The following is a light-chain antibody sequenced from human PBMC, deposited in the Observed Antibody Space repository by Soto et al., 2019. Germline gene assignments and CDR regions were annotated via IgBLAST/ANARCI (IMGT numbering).Light chain of an antibody. Sequence: DIQMTQSPSTLSGSVGDRVTITCRASQTISSWLAWYQQKPGKAPKLLIYKASTLHSGVPSRFSGSGSGTEFTLVISRLQPDDLATYYCQQYSSYSPYTFGQGTKVDIK. CDR3: QQYSSYSPYT. CDR2: KAS. V-gene: IGKV1-5*03. J-gene: IGKJ2*01. CDR1: QTISSW.